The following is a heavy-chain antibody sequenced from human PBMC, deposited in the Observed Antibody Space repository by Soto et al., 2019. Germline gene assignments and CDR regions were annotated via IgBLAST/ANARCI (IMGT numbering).Heavy chain of an antibody. V-gene: IGHV1-3*01. CDR2: INAGTGNT. Sequence: ASVKVSCKASGYTFTNYAMHWVRLAPGQRLEWMGWINAGTGNTKYSQNFQGRVTITRDTSASTAYMELSSLKSEDTAMYYCARGAIMYYFDYWGQGTLVTVS. J-gene: IGHJ4*02. CDR1: GYTFTNYA. D-gene: IGHD3-16*01. CDR3: ARGAIMYYFDY.